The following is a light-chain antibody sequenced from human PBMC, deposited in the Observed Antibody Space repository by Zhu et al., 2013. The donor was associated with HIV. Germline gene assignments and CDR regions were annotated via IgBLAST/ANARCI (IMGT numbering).Light chain of an antibody. CDR1: SSDVGGYNY. Sequence: QSALTQPASVSGSPGQSITISCPGTSSDVGGYNYVSWYQQHPGKAPKLMIYEVSYRPSGVSNRFSGSKSDNTASLTISGLQAEDEGDYYCSSYTSSNTPVFGGGTKLTVL. CDR2: EVS. J-gene: IGLJ2*01. V-gene: IGLV2-14*01. CDR3: SSYTSSNTPV.